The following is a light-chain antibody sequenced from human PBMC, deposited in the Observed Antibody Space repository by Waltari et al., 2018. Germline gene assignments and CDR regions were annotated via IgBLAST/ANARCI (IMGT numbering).Light chain of an antibody. Sequence: DIQMTQSPASLSASVGDRVTITCRASQSINTYLNWYQQKPEKAPKLLIYAASSLQSGVPSRFTGSGSGTEFILTISSLHPEDFATYYCQQTYSTPPTFGQGTNVEIK. J-gene: IGKJ1*01. CDR1: QSINTY. CDR3: QQTYSTPPT. CDR2: AAS. V-gene: IGKV1-39*01.